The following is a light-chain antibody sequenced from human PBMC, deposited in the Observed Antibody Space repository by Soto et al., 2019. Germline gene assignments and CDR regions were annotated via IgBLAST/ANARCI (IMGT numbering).Light chain of an antibody. V-gene: IGKV1-5*01. CDR3: QQFRSYWT. CDR2: DAS. CDR1: QSISSW. Sequence: DIQMNPAPSTLYASVGDRVTITCRASQSISSWLAWYQQKPGKAPNLLISDASSLESGVPSRFSGDRSGTEFTLTINSLHPEDVATYFCQQFRSYWTCGQGTRVEIK. J-gene: IGKJ1*01.